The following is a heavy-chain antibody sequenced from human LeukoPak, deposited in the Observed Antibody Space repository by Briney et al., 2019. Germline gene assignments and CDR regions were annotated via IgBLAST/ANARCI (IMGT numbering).Heavy chain of an antibody. Sequence: PGGSLRLSCAASGFTFDDYAMHWVRQAPGKGLEWVSGISWNSGSIGYADSVKGRFTISRDNAMNSLYLQMNSLRAEDTALYYCAKSKTRGYFDWLFGYWGQGTLVTVSS. CDR2: ISWNSGSI. D-gene: IGHD3-9*01. CDR1: GFTFDDYA. CDR3: AKSKTRGYFDWLFGY. J-gene: IGHJ4*02. V-gene: IGHV3-9*01.